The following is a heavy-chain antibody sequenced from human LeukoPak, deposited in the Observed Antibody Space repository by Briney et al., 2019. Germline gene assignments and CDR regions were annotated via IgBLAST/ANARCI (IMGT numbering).Heavy chain of an antibody. Sequence: PGGSLRLSCAASEFTFSSYWMKWVRQAPGKGLEWVAVISYDGSNKYYADSVKGRFTISRDNSKNTLYLQMNSLRAEDTAVYYCARVLRQQRVLLPWGQGTLVTVSS. J-gene: IGHJ5*02. CDR1: EFTFSSYW. V-gene: IGHV3-30*03. CDR3: ARVLRQQRVLLP. CDR2: ISYDGSNK. D-gene: IGHD6-13*01.